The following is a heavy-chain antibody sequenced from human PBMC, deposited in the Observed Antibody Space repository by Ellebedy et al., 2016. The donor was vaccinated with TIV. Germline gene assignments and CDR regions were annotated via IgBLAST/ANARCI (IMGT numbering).Heavy chain of an antibody. CDR1: GGSISSYY. V-gene: IGHV4-59*01. J-gene: IGHJ3*02. CDR3: ARVPGWDRRAFDI. D-gene: IGHD1-26*01. Sequence: MPSETLSLTCTVSGGSISSYYWSWIRQPPGKGLEWIGYIYYSGSTNYNPSLKSRVTISVDTSKNQFSLKLSSVTAADTAVYYCARVPGWDRRAFDIWGQGTMVTVSS. CDR2: IYYSGST.